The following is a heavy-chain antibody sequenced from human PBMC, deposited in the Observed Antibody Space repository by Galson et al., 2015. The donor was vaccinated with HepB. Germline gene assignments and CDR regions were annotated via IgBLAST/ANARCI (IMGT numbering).Heavy chain of an antibody. CDR3: ARGGLEGNNGAYGMDV. Sequence: SLRLSCAASGFAVSGRYMSWVRQAPGKGLEWVSVIYRGGTTYYAESVMGRFTISRDNSKNTVYLQMNSLRDEDTALYYCARGGLEGNNGAYGMDVWGQGTTVIAFS. CDR1: GFAVSGRY. D-gene: IGHD2-8*01. CDR2: IYRGGTT. V-gene: IGHV3-53*01. J-gene: IGHJ6*02.